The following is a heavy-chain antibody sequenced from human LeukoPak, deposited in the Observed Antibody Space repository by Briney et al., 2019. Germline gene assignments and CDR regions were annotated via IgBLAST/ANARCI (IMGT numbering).Heavy chain of an antibody. Sequence: PGGSLRLSCAASGFTFSDYYITWIRQAPGKGLEWVSYISTSGNTMYYADSVKGRFTISRDNARNSLYLQMNSLRAEDTAVYYCARRAHDYSIYYMDVWGKGTTVTVSS. CDR2: ISTSGNTM. D-gene: IGHD4-11*01. CDR1: GFTFSDYY. V-gene: IGHV3-11*01. CDR3: ARRAHDYSIYYMDV. J-gene: IGHJ6*03.